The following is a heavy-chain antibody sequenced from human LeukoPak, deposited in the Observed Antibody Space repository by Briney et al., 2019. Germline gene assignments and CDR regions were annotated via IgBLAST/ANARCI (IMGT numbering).Heavy chain of an antibody. Sequence: GGSLRLSCAASGFTFSSYSMNWVRQAPGKGLEWVSSISSSSSYIYYADSVKGRFTISRDNAKNSLYPQMNSLRAEDTAVYYCARAAYYDFWSGYKFYYYYMDVWGKGTTVTVSS. V-gene: IGHV3-21*01. J-gene: IGHJ6*03. CDR3: ARAAYYDFWSGYKFYYYYMDV. CDR1: GFTFSSYS. CDR2: ISSSSSYI. D-gene: IGHD3-3*01.